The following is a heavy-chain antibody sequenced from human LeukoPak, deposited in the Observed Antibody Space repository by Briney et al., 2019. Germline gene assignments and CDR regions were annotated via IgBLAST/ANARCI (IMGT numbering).Heavy chain of an antibody. CDR2: ISSIGST. V-gene: IGHV4-59*11. CDR1: ADSFSSHY. CDR3: ARDPTTVTKGFDV. D-gene: IGHD4-17*01. J-gene: IGHJ3*01. Sequence: SDTLSLTCCVSADSFSSHYWTWIRHPPGKGLEWIGYISSIGSTNYHPSLKSRVTITVDTSKKQFSLKMTSVTAADTAVYYCARDPTTVTKGFDVWGQGTMVTVSS.